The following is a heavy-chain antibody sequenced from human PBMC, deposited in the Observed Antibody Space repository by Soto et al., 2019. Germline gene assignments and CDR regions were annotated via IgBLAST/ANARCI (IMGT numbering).Heavy chain of an antibody. J-gene: IGHJ4*02. Sequence: EVQLLESGGGLVQPGGSPRLSCSAPGFTFSTSAMSWVRQAPGKGLEWVSPISGSGVSTYYADSVKGRFTIPRDNSKNTLFLQMRSLRGEDTAVYYCSKVVVGIWGFDYWGQGTLVTVSS. CDR3: SKVVVGIWGFDY. CDR2: ISGSGVST. V-gene: IGHV3-23*01. D-gene: IGHD3-22*01. CDR1: GFTFSTSA.